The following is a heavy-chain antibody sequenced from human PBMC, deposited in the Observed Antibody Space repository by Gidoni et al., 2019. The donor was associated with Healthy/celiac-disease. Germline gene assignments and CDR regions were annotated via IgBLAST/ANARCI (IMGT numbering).Heavy chain of an antibody. J-gene: IGHJ3*02. CDR3: AKDPHYGDYEGAFDI. Sequence: QVQLVESGGGVVQPGGSLRLSCAASGFTFSSYVMHWVRQAPGKGLEWVAFIRYDGSNKYYADSVKGRFTISRDNSKNTLYLQMNSLRAEDTAVYYCAKDPHYGDYEGAFDIWGQGTMVTVSS. CDR2: IRYDGSNK. CDR1: GFTFSSYV. D-gene: IGHD4-17*01. V-gene: IGHV3-30*02.